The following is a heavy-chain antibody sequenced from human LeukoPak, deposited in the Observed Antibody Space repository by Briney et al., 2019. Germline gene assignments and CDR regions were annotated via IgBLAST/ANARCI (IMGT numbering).Heavy chain of an antibody. CDR3: ARTYCNSTRCSNWFDP. CDR2: INPNSGGT. Sequence: GASVKVSCKASGYTFTSYDINWVRQAPGQGLEWMGWINPNSGGTNYAQKFQGRVTMTRDTSISTAYMELSRLRSDGTAVYYCARTYCNSTRCSNWFDPWGQGTLVTVSS. J-gene: IGHJ5*02. D-gene: IGHD2-2*01. CDR1: GYTFTSYD. V-gene: IGHV1-2*02.